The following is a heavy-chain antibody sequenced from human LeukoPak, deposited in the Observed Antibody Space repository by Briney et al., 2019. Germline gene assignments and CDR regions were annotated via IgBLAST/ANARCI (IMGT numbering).Heavy chain of an antibody. D-gene: IGHD3-16*01. CDR1: GITFNNNA. CDR3: AKDLRALYGWSSYGWFDA. CDR2: ISINRGIT. V-gene: IGHV3-23*01. Sequence: GGPLRLSCGASGITFNNNAMGGVRQAPGKGPEGGAFISINRGITDYADSVKGRFTISRDNSKKTLYLQMNSLRPEAPPVFYCAKDLRALYGWSSYGWFDAGEQGALVAVS. J-gene: IGHJ5*02.